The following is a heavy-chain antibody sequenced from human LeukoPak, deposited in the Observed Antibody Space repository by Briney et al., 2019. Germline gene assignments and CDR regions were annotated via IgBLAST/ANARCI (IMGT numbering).Heavy chain of an antibody. CDR1: GFA. CDR3: AKTTAGHSSGRDPGWPVDY. Sequence: GGSLRLSCAASGFAMTWVRQAPGKGLEWVSHISGSGGNTYHADSVKGRFTISRDNSKNTAYLQMNSLRAEDTAVYYCAKTTAGHSSGRDPGWPVDYWGQGTLVTVSS. D-gene: IGHD6-19*01. V-gene: IGHV3-23*01. CDR2: ISGSGGNT. J-gene: IGHJ4*02.